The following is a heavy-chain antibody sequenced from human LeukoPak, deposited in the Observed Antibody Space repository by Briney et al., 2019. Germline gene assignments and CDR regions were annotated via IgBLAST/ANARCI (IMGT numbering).Heavy chain of an antibody. J-gene: IGHJ5*02. CDR3: ARDYYDSSGQGWFDP. CDR2: INPNSGGT. D-gene: IGHD3-22*01. Sequence: ASVKVSCKASGYTFTGYYMHWVRQAPGQGLEWMGWINPNSGGTNYAQKFQGRDTMTRDTSISTAYMELSRLRSDDTAVYYCARDYYDSSGQGWFDPWGQGTLVTVSS. CDR1: GYTFTGYY. V-gene: IGHV1-2*02.